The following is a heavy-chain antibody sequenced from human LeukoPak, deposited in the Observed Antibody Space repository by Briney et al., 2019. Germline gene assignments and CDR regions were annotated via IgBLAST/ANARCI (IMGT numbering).Heavy chain of an antibody. CDR2: TSYDGNNK. V-gene: IGHV3-30-3*01. CDR3: ARGEDGFWSGYVEH. CDR1: GFTSNSYA. D-gene: IGHD3-3*01. J-gene: IGHJ1*01. Sequence: GRSLRLSCAASGFTSNSYALHWVRQAPGKGLEWVAVTSYDGNNKYYAESVKGRFTISRDNSKSMLYLQMNSLRPEDTAVYYCARGEDGFWSGYVEHWGQGTLVTVSP.